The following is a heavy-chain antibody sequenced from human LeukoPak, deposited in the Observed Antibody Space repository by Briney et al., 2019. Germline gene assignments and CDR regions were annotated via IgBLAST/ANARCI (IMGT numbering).Heavy chain of an antibody. CDR3: ARADGRFFDY. CDR1: GFTFRSYW. V-gene: IGHV3-74*01. CDR2: INSDGSST. Sequence: PGGSLRLSCAASGFTFRSYWMHWVRQVPGRGLVWVSRINSDGSSTSSADSVKGRFTISRDNAKNTLYLQMNSLRAEDTAVYYCARADGRFFDYWGQGTLVTVSS. J-gene: IGHJ4*02. D-gene: IGHD3/OR15-3a*01.